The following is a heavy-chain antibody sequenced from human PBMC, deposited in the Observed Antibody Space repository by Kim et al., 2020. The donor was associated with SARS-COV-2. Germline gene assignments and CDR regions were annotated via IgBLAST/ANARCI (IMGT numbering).Heavy chain of an antibody. CDR1: GFMLSTYA. CDR2: IWYDGSTQ. J-gene: IGHJ4*02. D-gene: IGHD3-10*01. Sequence: GGSLRLSCAAPGFMLSTYAIHWVRQAPGKGLEWVAVIWYDGSTQFYGDIVKGRFTISRDNSKNTVDLQLNSLGVEDTALYYCVRAHGDYKTKWYPGDNWGQGSLVTVSS. CDR3: VRAHGDYKTKWYPGDN. V-gene: IGHV3-33*01.